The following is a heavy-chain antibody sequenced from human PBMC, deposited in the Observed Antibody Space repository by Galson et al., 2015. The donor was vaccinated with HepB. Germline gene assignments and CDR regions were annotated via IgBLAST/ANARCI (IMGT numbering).Heavy chain of an antibody. J-gene: IGHJ4*02. V-gene: IGHV3-53*01. CDR2: IYSDGST. Sequence: LRLSCAASGFIVSSNYMSWVRQAPGKGLEWVSVIYSDGSTYYADSMKGRFTISRDNSKNTLYLQMNSLRAEDTAVYYCARGYSRSWYSGLGYWGQGTLVTVSS. CDR3: ARGYSRSWYSGLGY. D-gene: IGHD6-13*01. CDR1: GFIVSSNY.